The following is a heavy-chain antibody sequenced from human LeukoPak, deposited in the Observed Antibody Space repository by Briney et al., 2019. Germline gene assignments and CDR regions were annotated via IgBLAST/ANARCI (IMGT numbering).Heavy chain of an antibody. V-gene: IGHV3-48*01. CDR2: IIDSGKTV. CDR3: ARADSTMVVWYFDY. Sequence: GGSLRLSCAVSGFTFSNYSMNWVRQTPGKGLEWIAYIIDSGKTVYYADSVKGRFTISRDNAKNSLYLQMNSLRAEDTAVYYCARADSTMVVWYFDYWGQGALVTASS. J-gene: IGHJ4*02. D-gene: IGHD3-22*01. CDR1: GFTFSNYS.